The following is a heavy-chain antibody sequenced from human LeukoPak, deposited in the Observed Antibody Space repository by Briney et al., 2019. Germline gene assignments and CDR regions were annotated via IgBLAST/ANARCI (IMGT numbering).Heavy chain of an antibody. D-gene: IGHD2-8*01. CDR2: INPSSGGT. CDR1: GYTFTSYD. Sequence: ASVKVSCKASGYTFTSYDINLVRQAPGQGLEWMGKINPSSGGTGYAQKFQGRVTMTRDTSTSTVYMELTSLRSADTAVYYCARDGLYCTNGVCSSDIWGQGTLVTVSS. J-gene: IGHJ3*02. CDR3: ARDGLYCTNGVCSSDI. V-gene: IGHV1-46*01.